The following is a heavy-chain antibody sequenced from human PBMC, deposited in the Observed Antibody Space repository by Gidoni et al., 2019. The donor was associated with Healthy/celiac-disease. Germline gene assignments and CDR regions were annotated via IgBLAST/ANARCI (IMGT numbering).Heavy chain of an antibody. J-gene: IGHJ5*02. V-gene: IGHV3-9*01. Sequence: EVQLLESGGGLVQHGRYLRLSCSASGFIFDAYAMRWVRQAPGKGLECVSGISWNSGSIGNADSVKGRFTISRDNAKNSLYLQMNSLRAEDTALYYCAKASSGWKGWFDPWGQGTLVTVSS. CDR1: GFIFDAYA. D-gene: IGHD6-19*01. CDR2: ISWNSGSI. CDR3: AKASSGWKGWFDP.